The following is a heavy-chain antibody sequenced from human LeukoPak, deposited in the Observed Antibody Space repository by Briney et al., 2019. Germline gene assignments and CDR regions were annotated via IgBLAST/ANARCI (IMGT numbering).Heavy chain of an antibody. V-gene: IGHV3-48*03. D-gene: IGHD5-18*01. CDR1: GFTFSSYA. J-gene: IGHJ4*02. CDR3: AKSHASHSYGYDKTFDY. Sequence: GGSLRLSCAASGFTFSSYAMNWVRQAPGKGREGVSYTSSSGNNIFHADSVKERFTISSVNAKNSLYLQMNSLRSEETAVYYCAKSHASHSYGYDKTFDYLGQGTLVTVSS. CDR2: TSSSGNNI.